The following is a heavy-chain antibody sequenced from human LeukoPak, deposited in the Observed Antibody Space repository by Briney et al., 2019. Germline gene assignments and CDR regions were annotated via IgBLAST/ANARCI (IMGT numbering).Heavy chain of an antibody. D-gene: IGHD3-3*01. CDR3: ARRNHYDFWSGYLANWLFDP. J-gene: IGHJ5*02. V-gene: IGHV5-51*01. CDR1: GYSFTSYW. CDR2: IYPGDSDT. Sequence: GESLKISCKGSGYSFTSYWIGWVRQMPGKGLEWMGIIYPGDSDTRYSPSFQGQVTISADKSISTAYLQWSSLKASDTAMYYCARRNHYDFWSGYLANWLFDPWGQGTLVTVSS.